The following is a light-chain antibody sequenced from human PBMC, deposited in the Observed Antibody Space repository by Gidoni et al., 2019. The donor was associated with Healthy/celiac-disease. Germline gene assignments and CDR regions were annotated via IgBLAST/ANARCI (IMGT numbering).Light chain of an antibody. Sequence: DIQMTQSRSSVSASVGDRGTITCQASQDISNYLNWYQQKPGKAPKLLIYYASNLETGVPSRFSGSRSGTDFTFTISSLQPEDIATYYRQQYANLPLVPFGQGTKLEIK. CDR2: YAS. V-gene: IGKV1-33*01. J-gene: IGKJ2*01. CDR3: QQYANLPLVP. CDR1: QDISNY.